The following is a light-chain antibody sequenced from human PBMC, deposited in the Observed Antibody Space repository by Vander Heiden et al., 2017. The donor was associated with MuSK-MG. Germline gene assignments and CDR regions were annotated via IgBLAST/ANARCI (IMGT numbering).Light chain of an antibody. CDR2: GNS. CDR3: QSYDSSLSAPNWE. V-gene: IGLV1-40*01. J-gene: IGLJ3*02. CDR1: SSNIRSGYD. Sequence: QRVTISCTWCSSNIRSGYDVHWYQQLPGTAPRLLIYGNSNRPPGVPDRFTGSKSGTSASMAITVLQAEDEADYYCQSYDSSLSAPNWEFGGGTKLTVL.